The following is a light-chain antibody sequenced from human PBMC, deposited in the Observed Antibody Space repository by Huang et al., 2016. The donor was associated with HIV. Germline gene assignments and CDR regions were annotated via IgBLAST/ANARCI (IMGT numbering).Light chain of an antibody. V-gene: IGKV1-39*01. J-gene: IGKJ1*01. CDR1: QSIGNY. Sequence: DIQMTQSPSSLSASVGDRVTVTCRASQSIGNYLNWYQQKPGKAPKLLIYGASSLQSEVPSRFSGSGSGTVFILSITSLQPEDFATYYCQQSYNSWTFGQGTKVDIK. CDR2: GAS. CDR3: QQSYNSWT.